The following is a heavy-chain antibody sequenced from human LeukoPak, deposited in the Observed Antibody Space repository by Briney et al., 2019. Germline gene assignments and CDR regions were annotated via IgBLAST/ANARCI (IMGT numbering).Heavy chain of an antibody. D-gene: IGHD1-26*01. CDR1: GGSFSGYY. CDR2: INHSGST. V-gene: IGHV4-34*01. CDR3: ARLGQIVGATE. Sequence: SETLSLTCAVYGGSFSGYYWSWIRQPPGKGLEWIGEINHSGSTNYNPSLKSRVTISVDTSKNQFSLKLSSVTAADTAVYYCARLGQIVGATEWGQGTLVTVSS. J-gene: IGHJ4*02.